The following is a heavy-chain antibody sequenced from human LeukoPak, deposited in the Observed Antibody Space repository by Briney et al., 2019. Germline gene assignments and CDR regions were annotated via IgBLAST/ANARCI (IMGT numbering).Heavy chain of an antibody. D-gene: IGHD3-3*01. CDR2: IRYDGSNK. CDR3: AKDGQIFGVVTSWFAFDI. Sequence: PGGSLRLSCAASGFTFSSYAMSWVRQAPGKGLEWVAFIRYDGSNKYYADSVKGRFTISRDNSKNTLYLQMNSLRAEDTAVYYCAKDGQIFGVVTSWFAFDIWGQGTMVTVSS. V-gene: IGHV3-30*02. CDR1: GFTFSSYA. J-gene: IGHJ3*02.